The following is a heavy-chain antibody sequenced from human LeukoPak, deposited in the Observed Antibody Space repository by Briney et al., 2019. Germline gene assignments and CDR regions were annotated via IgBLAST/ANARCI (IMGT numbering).Heavy chain of an antibody. D-gene: IGHD2-15*01. CDR1: GFTFDDYG. CDR2: INWNGGST. J-gene: IGHJ3*02. V-gene: IGHV3-20*04. CDR3: ARDGGYCSGGSCYSDAFDI. Sequence: SGGSLRLSCAASGFTFDDYGMSWVRQAPGKGLEWVSGINWNGGSTGYADSVKGRFNISRDNAKNSLYLQMNSLRAEDTALYYCARDGGYCSGGSCYSDAFDIWGQGTMVTVSS.